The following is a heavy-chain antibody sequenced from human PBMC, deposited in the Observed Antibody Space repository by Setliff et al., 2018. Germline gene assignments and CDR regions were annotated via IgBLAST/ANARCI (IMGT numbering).Heavy chain of an antibody. Sequence: RGSLRLSCAASGFTFSNYWMNWVRQAPGKGPEWVANINQRGSERNYVDSVKGRFTISRDNAKNSLYLQMSSLRADDTAVYYCATDQNRAFEDWGQGVLVTVSS. CDR3: ATDQNRAFED. J-gene: IGHJ4*02. V-gene: IGHV3-7*03. CDR2: INQRGSER. CDR1: GFTFSNYW.